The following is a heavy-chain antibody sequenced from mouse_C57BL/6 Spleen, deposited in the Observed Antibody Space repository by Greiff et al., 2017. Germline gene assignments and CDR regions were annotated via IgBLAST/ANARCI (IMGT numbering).Heavy chain of an antibody. Sequence: QVQLQQSGTELVKPGASVKLSCKASGYTFTSYWMHWVKQRPGQGLEWIGNINPSNGGTNYNEKFKSKATLTVDKSSSTAYMQLSSLTSEESAVYYCARDYGRDYYAMDYWGQGTSVTVSS. V-gene: IGHV1-53*01. CDR3: ARDYGRDYYAMDY. D-gene: IGHD1-1*01. CDR2: INPSNGGT. CDR1: GYTFTSYW. J-gene: IGHJ4*01.